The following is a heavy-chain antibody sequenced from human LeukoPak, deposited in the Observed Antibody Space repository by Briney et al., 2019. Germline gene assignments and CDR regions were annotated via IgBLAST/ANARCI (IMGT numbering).Heavy chain of an antibody. J-gene: IGHJ5*02. V-gene: IGHV4-4*07. CDR1: SGSISSYY. D-gene: IGHD3-22*01. Sequence: SETLSLTCMVSSGSISSYYWSWIRQPAGKGLEWIGRIYTTGNTNYNPSLKSRVTMSIDTSKKQFSLKLSSVTAADTAVYYCARGKYYYDSNSSYRYFDPWGQGTLVTVPS. CDR3: ARGKYYYDSNSSYRYFDP. CDR2: IYTTGNT.